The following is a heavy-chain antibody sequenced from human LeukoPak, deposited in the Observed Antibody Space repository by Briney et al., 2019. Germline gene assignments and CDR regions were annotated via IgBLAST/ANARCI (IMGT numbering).Heavy chain of an antibody. CDR2: VYYIGST. V-gene: IGHV4-39*01. CDR3: ARLYYYGAGAFDY. Sequence: SETLSLTCTVSGGSITSSSDYWGWIRQPPGKGLEWIGNVYYIGSTYYNPSLKSRVTISADTSKNQFSLKLSSVTAADTAVYYCARLYYYGAGAFDYWGQGTLVTVSS. D-gene: IGHD3-10*01. CDR1: GGSITSSSDY. J-gene: IGHJ4*02.